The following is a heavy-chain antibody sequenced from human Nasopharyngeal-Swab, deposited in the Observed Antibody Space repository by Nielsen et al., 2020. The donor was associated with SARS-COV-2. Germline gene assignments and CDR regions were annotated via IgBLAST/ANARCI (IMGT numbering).Heavy chain of an antibody. D-gene: IGHD3-3*01. V-gene: IGHV1-8*01. Sequence: ASVKVSCKASGYTFTSSDINWVRQATGQGLEWMGWMNPNSGNTGYAQKFQGRVTMTRNTSISTAYMELSSLRSEDTAVYYCARGPPSDFWSGYFRLDYYYYGMDVWGQGTTVTVSS. CDR3: ARGPPSDFWSGYFRLDYYYYGMDV. CDR1: GYTFTSSD. J-gene: IGHJ6*02. CDR2: MNPNSGNT.